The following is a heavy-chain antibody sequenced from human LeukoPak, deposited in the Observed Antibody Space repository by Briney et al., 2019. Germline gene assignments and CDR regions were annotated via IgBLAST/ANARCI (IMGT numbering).Heavy chain of an antibody. D-gene: IGHD6-13*01. J-gene: IGHJ6*02. CDR3: ARVGVGGSSSWYYYYYGMDV. V-gene: IGHV1-69*02. Sequence: GASVKVSCKASGGTFSSYTISWVRQAPGQGLEWMGRIIPILGIANYAQMFQGRVTITADKSTSTAYMELSSLRSEDTAVYYCARVGVGGSSSWYYYYYGMDVWGQGTTVTVSS. CDR2: IIPILGIA. CDR1: GGTFSSYT.